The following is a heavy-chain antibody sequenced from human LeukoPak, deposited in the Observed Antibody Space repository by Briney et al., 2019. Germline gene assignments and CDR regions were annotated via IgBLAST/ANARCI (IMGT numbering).Heavy chain of an antibody. Sequence: SVKVSCKASGGTFSSYASSWVRQPPGQGLEWMGRIIPIFGTANYAQKFQGRVTITTDESTSTAYMELSSLISEDRAVYYCASGTRWLQSPPLGYWGQGTLVSVS. J-gene: IGHJ4*02. V-gene: IGHV1-69*05. D-gene: IGHD5-24*01. CDR2: IIPIFGTA. CDR1: GGTFSSYA. CDR3: ASGTRWLQSPPLGY.